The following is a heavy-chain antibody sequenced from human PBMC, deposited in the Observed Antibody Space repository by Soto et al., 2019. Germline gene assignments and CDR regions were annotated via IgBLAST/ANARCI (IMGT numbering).Heavy chain of an antibody. CDR2: INPSGGST. CDR3: ARGRIVGAATRSWFDP. CDR1: GYTFTSYY. Sequence: QVQLVQSGAEVKKPGASVKVSCKASGYTFTSYYMHWVRQAPGQGLEWMGIINPSGGSTSYAQKFHGRVTMTRDTSTSTAYMERSSLRSEDTAVYYCARGRIVGAATRSWFDPWGQGTLVTVSS. V-gene: IGHV1-46*03. D-gene: IGHD1-26*01. J-gene: IGHJ5*02.